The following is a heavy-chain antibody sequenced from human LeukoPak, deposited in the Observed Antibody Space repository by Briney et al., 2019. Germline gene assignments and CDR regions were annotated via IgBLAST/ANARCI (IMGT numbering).Heavy chain of an antibody. V-gene: IGHV4-34*01. D-gene: IGHD2-2*01. CDR1: GESFSHYY. CDR3: ARGAFHTSSVWFDP. Sequence: SETLSLTCAVSGESFSHYYWSWLRQTPGKGLEWIGEINHRGTTSYNPSLKSRVAISIDTSRNQFSLQVTSVTAADTAVFYCARGAFHTSSVWFDPWGQGTLVTVSS. CDR2: INHRGTT. J-gene: IGHJ5*02.